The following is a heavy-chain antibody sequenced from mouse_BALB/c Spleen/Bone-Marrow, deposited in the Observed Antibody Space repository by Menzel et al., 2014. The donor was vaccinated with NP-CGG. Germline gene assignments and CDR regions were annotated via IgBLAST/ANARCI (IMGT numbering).Heavy chain of an antibody. J-gene: IGHJ2*01. V-gene: IGHV5-4*02. CDR3: ARGSSYFDY. CDR2: ISDGGSYT. Sequence: DVKLVESGGGLVKPGGSLKLSCAASGFTFSDYYMYWVRQTPEKSLEWVATISDGGSYTYYPDSVKGRFTISRDNAKNNLYLQMSSLKSEDTAMYYCARGSSYFDYWGQGTTLTVSS. D-gene: IGHD1-1*01. CDR1: GFTFSDYY.